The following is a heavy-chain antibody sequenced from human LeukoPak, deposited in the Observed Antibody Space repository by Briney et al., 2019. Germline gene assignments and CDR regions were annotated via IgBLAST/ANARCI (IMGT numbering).Heavy chain of an antibody. CDR1: GFTFSSYA. D-gene: IGHD3-22*01. CDR2: ISYDGSNK. CDR3: ANKYYDPYYFDY. Sequence: GRSLRLSCAASGFTFSSYAMHWVRQAPGKGLEWVAVISYDGSNKYYADSVKGRFTISRDNSKNTLYLQMNSLRAEDTAVYYCANKYYDPYYFDYWGQGTLVTVSS. V-gene: IGHV3-30-3*01. J-gene: IGHJ4*02.